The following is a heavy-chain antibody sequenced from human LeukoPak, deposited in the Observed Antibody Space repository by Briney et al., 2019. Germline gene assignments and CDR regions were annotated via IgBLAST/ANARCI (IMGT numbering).Heavy chain of an antibody. Sequence: GGSLRLSCAASGFTFSDYYMSWIRQAPGKGLEWVSYISSSGGTIYYADSAKGRFTISRDNAKNSLYLQMNSLRAEDTAVYYCARDLRMFPPRYDYWGQGTLVTVSS. J-gene: IGHJ4*02. CDR2: ISSSGGTI. D-gene: IGHD3-10*02. V-gene: IGHV3-11*01. CDR1: GFTFSDYY. CDR3: ARDLRMFPPRYDY.